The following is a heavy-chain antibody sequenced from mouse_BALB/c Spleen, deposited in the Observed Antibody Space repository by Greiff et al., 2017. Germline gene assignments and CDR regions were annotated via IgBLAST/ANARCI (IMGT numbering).Heavy chain of an antibody. V-gene: IGHV5-6*01. Sequence: EVHLVESGGDLVKPGGSLKLSCAASGFTFSSYGMSWVRQTPDKRLEWVATISSGGSYTYYPDSVKGRFTISRDNAKNTLYLQMSSLKSEDTAMYYCARRGGNYDSDYWGQGTTLTVSS. D-gene: IGHD2-1*01. J-gene: IGHJ2*01. CDR2: ISSGGSYT. CDR1: GFTFSSYG. CDR3: ARRGGNYDSDY.